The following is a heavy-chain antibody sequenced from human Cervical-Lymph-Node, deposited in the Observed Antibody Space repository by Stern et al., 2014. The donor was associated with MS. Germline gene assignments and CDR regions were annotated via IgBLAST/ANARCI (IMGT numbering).Heavy chain of an antibody. V-gene: IGHV1-18*01. CDR2: ISAYNGNT. D-gene: IGHD6-19*01. CDR3: ARDGEQWLANYYYYGMDV. Sequence: VQLVESGAEVKKPGASVKVSCKASGYTFTSYGISWVRQAPGQGLEGMGWISAYNGNTNYAQKLQGRVTMTTDTSTSTAYMELRSLRSDDTAVYYCARDGEQWLANYYYYGMDVWGQGTTVTVSS. J-gene: IGHJ6*02. CDR1: GYTFTSYG.